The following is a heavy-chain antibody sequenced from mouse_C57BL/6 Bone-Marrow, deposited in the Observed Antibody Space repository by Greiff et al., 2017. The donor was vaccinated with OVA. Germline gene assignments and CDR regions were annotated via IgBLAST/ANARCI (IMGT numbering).Heavy chain of an antibody. CDR3: ARSSRFDY. CDR1: GYSFTSYY. J-gene: IGHJ2*01. Sequence: QVQLQQSGPELVKPGASVKISCKASGYSFTSYYIHWVKQRPGQGLAWIGWIYPGSGNTKYNEKFKGKATLTADTSSSTAYMQLSSLTSEDSAVYYCARSSRFDYWGQGTTLTVSS. V-gene: IGHV1-66*01. CDR2: IYPGSGNT.